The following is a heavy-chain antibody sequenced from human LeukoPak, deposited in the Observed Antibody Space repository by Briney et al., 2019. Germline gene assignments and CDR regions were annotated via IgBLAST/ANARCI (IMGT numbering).Heavy chain of an antibody. CDR2: ISYSGST. D-gene: IGHD5-12*01. CDR3: ARRGGYTGYDRD. J-gene: IGHJ4*02. V-gene: IGHV4-59*08. Sequence: PSETLPLTCTISGGSINNFYWSWIRQPPGKELEWIGYISYSGSTNYSPSLKSRVTISFDTSNNHFSLKLSSVTAADTAVYYCARRGGYTGYDRDWGQGTLVTVSS. CDR1: GGSINNFY.